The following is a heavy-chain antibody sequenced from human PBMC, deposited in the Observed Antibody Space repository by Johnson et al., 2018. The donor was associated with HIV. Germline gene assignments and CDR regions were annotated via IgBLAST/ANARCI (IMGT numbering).Heavy chain of an antibody. CDR1: GFTFSSYG. J-gene: IGHJ3*02. CDR2: ISYDGSNK. Sequence: QVQLVESGGGVVQPGRSLRLSCAASGFTFSSYGMHWVRQAPGKGLEWLAVISYDGSNKYYADSVKGRFTISRDNSKNTLYLQLNSLRAEDTAVYYCARRGYSSSGGACESWGQGTMVTGAS. CDR3: ARRGYSSSGGACES. V-gene: IGHV3-30*03. D-gene: IGHD6-6*01.